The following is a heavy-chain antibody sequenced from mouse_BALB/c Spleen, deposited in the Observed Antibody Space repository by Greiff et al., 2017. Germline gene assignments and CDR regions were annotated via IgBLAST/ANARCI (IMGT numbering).Heavy chain of an antibody. CDR2: IYPYNGGT. V-gene: IGHV1S29*02. D-gene: IGHD2-3*01. CDR1: GYTFTDYN. Sequence: EVHLVESGPELVKPGASVKISCKASGYTFTDYNMHWVKQSHGKSLEWIGYIYPYNGGTGYNQKFKSKATLTVDNSSSTAYMELRRLTSEDSAVYYGARGGDGYYLAWFAYWGQGTLVTVSA. J-gene: IGHJ3*01. CDR3: ARGGDGYYLAWFAY.